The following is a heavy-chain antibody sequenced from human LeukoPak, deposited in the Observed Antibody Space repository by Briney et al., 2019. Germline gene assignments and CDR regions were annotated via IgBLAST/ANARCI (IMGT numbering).Heavy chain of an antibody. Sequence: GGSLRLSCVVSGFSLSNYAMSWVRQAPGKGLEWVSYISSSSSNIYHADSVKGRFTISRDNAKNSLHLQMNSLRAEDTAVYYCARVGRSGWTVDYWGQGTLVTVSS. D-gene: IGHD6-19*01. CDR1: GFSLSNYA. CDR2: ISSSSSNI. CDR3: ARVGRSGWTVDY. J-gene: IGHJ4*02. V-gene: IGHV3-48*04.